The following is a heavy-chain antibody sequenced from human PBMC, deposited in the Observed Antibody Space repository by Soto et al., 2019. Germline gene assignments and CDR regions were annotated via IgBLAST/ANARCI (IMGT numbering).Heavy chain of an antibody. J-gene: IGHJ4*02. V-gene: IGHV4-59*01. CDR1: GGSISSYY. Sequence: QVQLQESGPGLVKPSETLSLTCTVSGGSISSYYWSWIRQPPGKGLEWIGYIYYSGSTNYNPSLKSRVTISVDTSKNQFSLKLSSVTAADTAVYYCARQQLVGATLDPFDYWGQGTLVTVSS. CDR2: IYYSGST. CDR3: ARQQLVGATLDPFDY. D-gene: IGHD1-26*01.